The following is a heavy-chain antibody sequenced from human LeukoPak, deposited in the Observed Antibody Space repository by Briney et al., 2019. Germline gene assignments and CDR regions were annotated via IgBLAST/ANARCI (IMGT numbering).Heavy chain of an antibody. Sequence: SVKVSCKASGFTFTSSAMQWVRQARGQRLEWIGWIVVGSGNTNYAQKFQERVTITRDMSTSTAYMELSSLRSEDTAVYYCAAITGSGSRAYYFDYWGQGTLVTVSS. CDR3: AAITGSGSRAYYFDY. CDR1: GFTFTSSA. V-gene: IGHV1-58*02. J-gene: IGHJ4*02. D-gene: IGHD1-26*01. CDR2: IVVGSGNT.